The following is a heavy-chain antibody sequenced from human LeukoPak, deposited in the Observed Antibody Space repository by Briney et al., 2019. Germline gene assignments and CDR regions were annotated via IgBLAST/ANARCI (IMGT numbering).Heavy chain of an antibody. V-gene: IGHV3-64D*09. CDR3: VKDLRSDFMGVLSRYLSY. Sequence: GGSLRLSCAASGFSFSSSNMDWVRQAPGKGLEYVAAISRNGGSTYYADSVKGRFTISRDNSKNTLYLQMSSLRAEDTAVYLCVKDLRSDFMGVLSRYLSYWGQGTLVTVSS. CDR2: ISRNGGST. D-gene: IGHD2/OR15-2a*01. J-gene: IGHJ4*02. CDR1: GFSFSSSN.